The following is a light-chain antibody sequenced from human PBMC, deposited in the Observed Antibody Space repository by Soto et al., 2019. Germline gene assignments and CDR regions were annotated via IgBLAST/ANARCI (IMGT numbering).Light chain of an antibody. CDR3: AVWDDSLDGVV. CDR2: DVS. Sequence: SYELTQPPSVSVAPGQTARITCGGNNIGGKSVHWYQQKPGQAPVLVVNDVSDRPSGIPDRFSGSKSGTSASLAISGLRSEDEADYYCAVWDDSLDGVVFGGGTKLTVL. V-gene: IGLV3-21*02. CDR1: NIGGKS. J-gene: IGLJ2*01.